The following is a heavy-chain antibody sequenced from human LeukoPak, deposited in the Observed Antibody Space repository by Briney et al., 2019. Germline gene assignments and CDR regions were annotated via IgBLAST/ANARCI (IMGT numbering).Heavy chain of an antibody. CDR1: GLTLSSYE. J-gene: IGHJ6*02. V-gene: IGHV3-48*03. CDR2: ISSSGRNI. D-gene: IGHD6-13*01. CDR3: AREGIAAAGTSHYYYGMDV. Sequence: AGRSLRLSCAASGLTLSSYEMNWVRQDPGKGLEWVSYISSSGRNIYYADSVKGRFTISRDNAKNSLYLQMNSPRAEDTAVYYCAREGIAAAGTSHYYYGMDVWGQGTTVTVSS.